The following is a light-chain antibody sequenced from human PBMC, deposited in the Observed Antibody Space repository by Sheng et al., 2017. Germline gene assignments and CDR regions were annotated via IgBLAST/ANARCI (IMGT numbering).Light chain of an antibody. CDR1: SSDVGSYNL. CDR2: EGT. Sequence: HSALTQPASVSGSLGQSITISCTGTSSDVGSYNLVSWYQQHPGNAPKLIIYEGTKWPSGVSNRFSGSKSGNTASLTISGLQAEDEADYYCCSYADNTIVFGTGTRVTV. CDR3: CSYADNTIV. J-gene: IGLJ1*01. V-gene: IGLV2-23*01.